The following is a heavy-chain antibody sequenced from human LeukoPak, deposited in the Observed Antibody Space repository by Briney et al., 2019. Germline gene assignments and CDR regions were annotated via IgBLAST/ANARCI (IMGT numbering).Heavy chain of an antibody. CDR3: VRSHNWNGEFDF. V-gene: IGHV3-74*01. J-gene: IGHJ4*02. CDR1: GFIFSSFW. Sequence: GGSLALSCAASGFIFSSFWMHWGRQAPGKGLVWVARINTDGRHTYYADSMEGRFTISRDNAKNTLYLQMQSLRVEDTAVYYCVRSHNWNGEFDFWGQGTLVTVSS. CDR2: INTDGRHT. D-gene: IGHD1-20*01.